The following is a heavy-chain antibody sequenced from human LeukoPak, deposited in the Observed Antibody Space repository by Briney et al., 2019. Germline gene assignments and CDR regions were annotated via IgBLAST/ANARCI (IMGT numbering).Heavy chain of an antibody. V-gene: IGHV3-23*01. J-gene: IGHJ4*02. CDR1: GFTFSSYA. D-gene: IGHD1-26*01. CDR3: AKGRLSGSYNRFDY. Sequence: WGSLRLSCAASGFTFSSYAMRWVRQAPGTGLEWVSAISGSGGSTYYADSVKGRFTIARDNSKNTLYLQMNSLRAEDTAAYYCAKGRLSGSYNRFDYWGLGTLVTVSS. CDR2: ISGSGGST.